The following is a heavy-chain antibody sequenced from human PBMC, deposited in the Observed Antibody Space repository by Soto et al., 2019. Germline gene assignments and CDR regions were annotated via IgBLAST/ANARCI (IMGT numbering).Heavy chain of an antibody. D-gene: IGHD1-26*01. J-gene: IGHJ5*02. CDR2: TNPTGSKK. CDR3: ARDFSDTDDGRSYWWFDP. V-gene: IGHV1-46*01. Sequence: QVQLLQSGAEVKEPGASVKISCQTFGYTFTSHYVHWVRQAPGPGLEWMAVTNPTGSKKLYAQNFRGRLPLPTDTSTGTMYMELKSLRSDDTAVYYCARDFSDTDDGRSYWWFDPWGQGTLVTVSS. CDR1: GYTFTSHY.